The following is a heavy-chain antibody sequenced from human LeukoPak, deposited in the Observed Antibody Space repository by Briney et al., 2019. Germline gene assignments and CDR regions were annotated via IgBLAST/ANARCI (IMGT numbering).Heavy chain of an antibody. D-gene: IGHD3-22*01. Sequence: PGGSLRLSCTASGFTFGDYVMSWVRQAPGKGLEWVGFIRSKAYGGTTKNAASVKGRFTISRDDSRSIAYLQMNSLKTEDTAVYXCTRRYNYDSSGYYYVRDAFDIWGQGTMVTVSS. V-gene: IGHV3-49*04. CDR3: TRRYNYDSSGYYYVRDAFDI. J-gene: IGHJ3*02. CDR2: IRSKAYGGTT. CDR1: GFTFGDYV.